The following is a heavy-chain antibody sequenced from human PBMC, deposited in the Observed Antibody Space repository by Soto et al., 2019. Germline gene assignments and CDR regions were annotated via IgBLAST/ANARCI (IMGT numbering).Heavy chain of an antibody. CDR1: GGSFSGYY. CDR2: INHSGST. CDR3: ARSYYYDSSGYHPLGY. J-gene: IGHJ4*02. D-gene: IGHD3-22*01. Sequence: PSETLSLTCAVYGGSFSGYYWSWIRQPPGKGLEWIGEINHSGSTNYNPSLKSRVTISVDTSKNQFSLKLSSVTAADTAVYYCARSYYYDSSGYHPLGYWGQGTLVTVSS. V-gene: IGHV4-34*01.